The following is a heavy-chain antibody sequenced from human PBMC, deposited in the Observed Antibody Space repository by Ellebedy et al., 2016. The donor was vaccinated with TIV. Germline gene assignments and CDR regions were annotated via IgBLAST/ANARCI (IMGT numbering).Heavy chain of an antibody. V-gene: IGHV3-23*01. CDR1: GFTFSSYA. J-gene: IGHJ5*02. CDR3: ARDAYNWPDS. Sequence: GGSLRLSXAASGFTFSSYAMTWVRQAPGKGLEWVSAIVGSGGSTYYADSVKGRFTISRDNAKNSLYLQMSSLTDEDTAVYYCARDAYNWPDSWGQGTLVTVSS. D-gene: IGHD5-24*01. CDR2: IVGSGGST.